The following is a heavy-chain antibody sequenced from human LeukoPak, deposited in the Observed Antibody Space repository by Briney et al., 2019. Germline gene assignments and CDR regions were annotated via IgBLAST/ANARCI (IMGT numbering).Heavy chain of an antibody. D-gene: IGHD1-26*01. Sequence: SQTLSLTSTVSGGSISSGGYYWSWLRQHPGKGLEWIGYIYYSGSTYYNASLKSRVTISVDTSKNQCSLKLSSVTAADTAVYYCARGERFDPWGQGTLVTVSS. CDR3: ARGERFDP. J-gene: IGHJ5*02. V-gene: IGHV4-31*03. CDR2: IYYSGST. CDR1: GGSISSGGYY.